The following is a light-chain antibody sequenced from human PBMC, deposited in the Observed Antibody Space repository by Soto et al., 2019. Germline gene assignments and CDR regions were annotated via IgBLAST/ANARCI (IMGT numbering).Light chain of an antibody. Sequence: QSVLTQPPSGSGAPGQRVTISCTGSSSNIGAGYDVHWYQQLPGTAPKLLIYGNSNRPSGVPDRFSGSKSGTSASLAITGLQAEDEAYYYCQSYDSSLSGPFYVFGTGTKLTVL. CDR1: SSNIGAGYD. V-gene: IGLV1-40*01. J-gene: IGLJ1*01. CDR2: GNS. CDR3: QSYDSSLSGPFYV.